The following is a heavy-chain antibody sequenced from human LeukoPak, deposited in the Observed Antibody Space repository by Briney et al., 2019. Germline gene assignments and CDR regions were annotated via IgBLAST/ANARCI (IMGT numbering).Heavy chain of an antibody. CDR2: LYSSGNT. V-gene: IGHV4-39*01. J-gene: IGHJ4*02. Sequence: SETLSLTCTVSGGSISSSGFYWGWVRQPPGKGLEWIGSLYSSGNTYYNPSLKSRVTISVDTSKNQFSLKLSSVTAADTAMYYCARSTVAGTRKVDYWGQGTLVTVSS. CDR1: GGSISSSGFY. CDR3: ARSTVAGTRKVDY. D-gene: IGHD6-19*01.